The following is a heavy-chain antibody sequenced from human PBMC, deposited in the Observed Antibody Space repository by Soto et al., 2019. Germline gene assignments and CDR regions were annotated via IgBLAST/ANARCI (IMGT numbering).Heavy chain of an antibody. CDR3: ARGGTPIHY. V-gene: IGHV1-18*01. J-gene: IGHJ4*02. D-gene: IGHD3-16*01. CDR2: ISAYNGNT. Sequence: QVQLVQSGAEVKKPGASVKVSCKTSGYTFTNFGISWVRQAPGQGLEWMGWISAYNGNTNYAQKYQGTGPLTTATSTSTAYRELRSLGSDDTAVYYCARGGTPIHYWGQGTLVTVSS. CDR1: GYTFTNFG.